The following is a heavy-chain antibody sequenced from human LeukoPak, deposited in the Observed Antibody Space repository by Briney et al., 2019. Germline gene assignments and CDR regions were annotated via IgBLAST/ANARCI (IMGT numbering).Heavy chain of an antibody. CDR3: AKSGDYGGSDDAFDI. CDR1: GFTFSSYG. CDR2: IWYDGSNK. Sequence: GGSLRLSCAASGFTFSSYGMHWVRQAPGKGLEWVAVIWYDGSNKYYADSVKVRFTISRDNSKNTLYLQMNSLRAEDTAVYYCAKSGDYGGSDDAFDIWGQGTMVTVSS. D-gene: IGHD4/OR15-4a*01. V-gene: IGHV3-33*06. J-gene: IGHJ3*02.